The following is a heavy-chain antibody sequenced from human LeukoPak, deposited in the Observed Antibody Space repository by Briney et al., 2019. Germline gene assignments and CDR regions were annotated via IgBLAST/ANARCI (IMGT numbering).Heavy chain of an antibody. CDR1: GYTFTGQD. J-gene: IGHJ4*02. CDR3: ASYPHYSSSPPFDY. D-gene: IGHD6-6*01. CDR2: INPNTGAT. Sequence: ASVKVSCKASGYTFTGQDMHWVRQAPGQGFEWMGWINPNTGATNYAQKFQGRVTMTRHTTINTAYMELTSLTSDDTGVYYCASYPHYSSSPPFDYCGQGTMVAVSP. V-gene: IGHV1-2*02.